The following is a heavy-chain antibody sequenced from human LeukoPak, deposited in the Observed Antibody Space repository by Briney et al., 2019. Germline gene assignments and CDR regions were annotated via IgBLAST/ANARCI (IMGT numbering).Heavy chain of an antibody. CDR2: ISGSGGST. V-gene: IGHV3-23*01. Sequence: GGSLRLSCAASGFTFSSYAMSWVRQAPGKGLEWVSAISGSGGSTYYADSVKGRFTISRDNSKNTLYLQMNSLRAEDTAVYYCAELVVLGPQAFDIWGQGTMVTVSS. J-gene: IGHJ3*02. CDR1: GFTFSSYA. CDR3: AELVVLGPQAFDI. D-gene: IGHD2-21*01.